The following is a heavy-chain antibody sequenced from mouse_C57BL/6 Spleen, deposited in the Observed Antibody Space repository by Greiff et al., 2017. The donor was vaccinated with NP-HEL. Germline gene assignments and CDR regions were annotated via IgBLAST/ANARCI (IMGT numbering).Heavy chain of an antibody. J-gene: IGHJ3*01. CDR2: ISDGGSYT. CDR3: ASERKTAHATFAY. Sequence: EVKLVESGGGLVKPGGSLKLSCAASGFTFSSYAMSWVRQTPEKRLEWVATISDGGSYTYYPDNVKGRFTISRDNAKNNLYLQMSHLKSEDTATYYCASERKTAHATFAYWGQGTLVTVSA. V-gene: IGHV5-4*03. D-gene: IGHD3-2*02. CDR1: GFTFSSYA.